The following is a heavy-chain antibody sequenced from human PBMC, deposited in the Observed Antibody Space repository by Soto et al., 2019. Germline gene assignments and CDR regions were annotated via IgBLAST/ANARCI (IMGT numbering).Heavy chain of an antibody. D-gene: IGHD1-26*01. CDR1: GFTFSSYG. V-gene: IGHV3-33*01. J-gene: IGHJ4*02. CDR2: IWYAGSNK. Sequence: QVQLVESGGGVVQPGRSLRLSCAASGFTFSSYGMHWVRQAPGKGLEWVAVIWYAGSNKYYADSVKGRFTISRDNSKNTLYLHMNSLRAEDTAVYYCARPPPGVGATTIYFDYWGQGTLVTVAS. CDR3: ARPPPGVGATTIYFDY.